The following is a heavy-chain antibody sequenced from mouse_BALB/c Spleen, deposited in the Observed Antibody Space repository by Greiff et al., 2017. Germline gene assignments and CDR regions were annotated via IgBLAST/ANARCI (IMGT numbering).Heavy chain of an antibody. CDR1: GYTFTSYW. CDR3: ARRTGYFDY. J-gene: IGHJ2*01. D-gene: IGHD4-1*01. Sequence: QVQLQQSGAELVRPGASVKLSCKASGYTFTSYWMQWVKQRPGQGLEWIGAIYPGDGDTRYTQKFKGKATLTADKSSSTAYMQLSSLASEDSAVYYCARRTGYFDYWGQGTTLTVSS. CDR2: IYPGDGDT. V-gene: IGHV1-87*01.